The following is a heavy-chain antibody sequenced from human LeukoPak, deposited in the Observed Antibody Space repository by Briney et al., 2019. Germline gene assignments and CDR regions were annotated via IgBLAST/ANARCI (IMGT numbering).Heavy chain of an antibody. CDR3: ARDLTTPFYDFWSGYYHNWFDP. CDR1: GYTFTSYY. V-gene: IGHV1-46*01. CDR2: TNPSGGST. Sequence: ASVKVSCKASGYTFTSYYMHWVRQAPGQGLEWMGITNPSGGSTSYAQKFQGRVTMTRDTSTSTVYMELSSLRSEDTAVYYCARDLTTPFYDFWSGYYHNWFDPWGQGTLVTVSS. J-gene: IGHJ5*02. D-gene: IGHD3-3*01.